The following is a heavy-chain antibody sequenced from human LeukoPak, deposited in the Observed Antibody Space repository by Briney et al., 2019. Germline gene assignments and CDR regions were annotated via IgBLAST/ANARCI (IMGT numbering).Heavy chain of an antibody. Sequence: SETLSLTCTVSDASISSYYWSWIRQPAGKGLEWIGRIYVSGTSVYNPSLKSRVTMSVGTSKNQLSLRLKSVTAADTAVYYCARDGVDTPPFDYLGQGTLVTVSS. J-gene: IGHJ4*02. CDR2: IYVSGTS. CDR1: DASISSYY. D-gene: IGHD5-18*01. V-gene: IGHV4-4*07. CDR3: ARDGVDTPPFDY.